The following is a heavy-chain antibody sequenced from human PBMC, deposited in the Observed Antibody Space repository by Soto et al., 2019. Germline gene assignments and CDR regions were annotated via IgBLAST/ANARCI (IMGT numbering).Heavy chain of an antibody. CDR1: GFTFSSYA. CDR3: AKVRVKDYYYYAMDV. V-gene: IGHV3-23*01. Sequence: PGGSLRLSCAASGFTFSSYAMSWVRQAPGKGLEWVSAISGSGGSTYYADSVKGRFTISRDNSKNTLYLQMNSLRAEDTAIYYCAKVRVKDYYYYAMDVWGQGTTVTVSS. CDR2: ISGSGGST. D-gene: IGHD4-4*01. J-gene: IGHJ6*02.